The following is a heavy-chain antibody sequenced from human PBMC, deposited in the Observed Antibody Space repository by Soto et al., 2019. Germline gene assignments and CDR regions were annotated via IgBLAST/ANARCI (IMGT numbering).Heavy chain of an antibody. V-gene: IGHV4-30-2*01. CDR3: ASSVDSRGWHDAFNI. D-gene: IGHD3-22*01. CDR1: GESISSGGYS. CDR2: IYHSGTT. Sequence: KPSETLSLTCSVSGESISSGGYSWSWIRQPPGGGLEWLGYIYHSGTTYSNPSLQSRLTMSVDRSKNEFSLNLNSVTAADTALYYCASSVDSRGWHDAFNIWGRGTLVTVS. J-gene: IGHJ3*02.